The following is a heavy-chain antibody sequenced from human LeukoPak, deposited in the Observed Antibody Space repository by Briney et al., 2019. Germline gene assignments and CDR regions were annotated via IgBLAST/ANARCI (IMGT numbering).Heavy chain of an antibody. V-gene: IGHV1-18*01. CDR3: ARDQRNCGGDCYQAGLIDY. D-gene: IGHD2-21*02. CDR1: GYTFTTFG. J-gene: IGHJ4*01. Sequence: ASVGLSRKTSGYTFTTFGITWVRQAPGQGLEWMGWISAYSGSTNTPNNVNTKQAQKFRDRVNMTARASTSTAYMELRRLTSDDTAVYYCARDQRNCGGDCYQAGLIDYWGKG. CDR2: ISAYSGST.